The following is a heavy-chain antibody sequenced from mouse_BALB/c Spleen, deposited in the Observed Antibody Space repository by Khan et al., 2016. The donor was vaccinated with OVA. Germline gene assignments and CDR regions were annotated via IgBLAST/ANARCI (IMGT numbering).Heavy chain of an antibody. CDR2: ISTYYGDA. CDR3: ARGSGNSRFAY. J-gene: IGHJ3*01. CDR1: GYTFTDYA. Sequence: QVRLQQSGAELVRPGVSVKISCKGSGYTFTDYAMHWVKQSHAKSLEWIGVISTYYGDADYNQKFKGKATMTVDKSSSTAYMELARLTSEDSAIFYRARGSGNSRFAYWGQGTLVTVSA. V-gene: IGHV1S137*01. D-gene: IGHD1-3*01.